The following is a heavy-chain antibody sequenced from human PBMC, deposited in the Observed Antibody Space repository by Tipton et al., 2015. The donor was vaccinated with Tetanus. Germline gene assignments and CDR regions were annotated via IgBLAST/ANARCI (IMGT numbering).Heavy chain of an antibody. Sequence: SLRLSCAVSGFMFGNYRMNWVRQAPGKGLEWVASISSTSRYIYYADSVKGRFTISRDNTKSSLYLQMNSLRAGDTAAYYCASGSTLDFWGQGTLVTVSS. D-gene: IGHD6-25*01. CDR3: ASGSTLDF. V-gene: IGHV3-21*01. CDR2: ISSTSRYI. CDR1: GFMFGNYR. J-gene: IGHJ4*02.